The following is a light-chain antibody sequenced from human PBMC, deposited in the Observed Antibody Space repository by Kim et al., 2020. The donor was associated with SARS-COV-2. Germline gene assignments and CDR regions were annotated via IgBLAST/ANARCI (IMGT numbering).Light chain of an antibody. CDR3: QTWDTVIQV. Sequence: QLVLTQSPSASASLGASVKLTCTLSSGHSNYAIAWHQQQPEKGPRYLMKLNSDGSHNKGDGIPDRFSGSSSGAERYLTISSLQSEDEADYYCQTWDTVIQVFGGGTQLTVL. J-gene: IGLJ3*02. V-gene: IGLV4-69*01. CDR2: LNSDGSH. CDR1: SGHSNYA.